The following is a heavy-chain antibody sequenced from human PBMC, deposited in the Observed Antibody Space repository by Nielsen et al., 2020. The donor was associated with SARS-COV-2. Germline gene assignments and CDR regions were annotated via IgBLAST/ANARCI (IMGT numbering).Heavy chain of an antibody. J-gene: IGHJ2*01. CDR1: GYNFTSHW. CDR3: ARQGRPWYSDL. CDR2: IDPSDSYT. V-gene: IGHV5-10-1*01. Sequence: GESLKISCKGSGYNFTSHWISWVRQMPGKGLEWMGRIDPSDSYTNYSPSFQGHVTISADKSISTAYLQWSSLKASDTAMYYCARQGRPWYSDLWGRGTLVTVSS.